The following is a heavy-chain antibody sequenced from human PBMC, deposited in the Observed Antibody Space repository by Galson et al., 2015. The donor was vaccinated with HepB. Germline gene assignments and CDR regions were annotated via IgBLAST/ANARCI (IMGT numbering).Heavy chain of an antibody. CDR2: IIPIFGTA. D-gene: IGHD1-26*01. Sequence: SVKVSCKASGGTFSSYAISWVRQAPGQGLEWMGGIIPIFGTANYAQKFQGRVTITADESTSTAYMELSSLRSEDTAVYYCARQSGSYLDAFDIWGQGTMVTVSS. CDR1: GGTFSSYA. CDR3: ARQSGSYLDAFDI. V-gene: IGHV1-69*13. J-gene: IGHJ3*02.